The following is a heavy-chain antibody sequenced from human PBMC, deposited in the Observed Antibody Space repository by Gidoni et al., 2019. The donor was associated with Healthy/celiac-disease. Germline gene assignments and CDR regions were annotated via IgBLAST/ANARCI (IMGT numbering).Heavy chain of an antibody. CDR3: AAPGIAAAGTKNYAFDI. D-gene: IGHD6-13*01. CDR2: IYYSGST. J-gene: IGHJ3*02. Sequence: QLQLQESGPGLVKPSETLSLTCTVSGGSIRSSSYYWGWIRQPPGKGLEWIGSIYYSGSTYYNPSLKSRVTISVDTSKNQFSLKLSSVTAADTAVYYCAAPGIAAAGTKNYAFDIWGQGTMVTVSS. V-gene: IGHV4-39*01. CDR1: GGSIRSSSYY.